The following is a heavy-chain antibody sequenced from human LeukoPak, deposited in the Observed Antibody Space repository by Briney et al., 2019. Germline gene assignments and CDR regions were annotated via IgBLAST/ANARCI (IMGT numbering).Heavy chain of an antibody. J-gene: IGHJ4*02. V-gene: IGHV4-38-2*02. D-gene: IGHD2-15*01. Sequence: SETLSLTCIVSGYSISSGYYWGWIRQPPGKGLEWIGSIYHSGSTYYNPSLKSRVTISVVTSKNQFSLKLNSVTAADTAVYYCARAFGCSGGSCYRFFDYWGQGTLVTVSS. CDR2: IYHSGST. CDR1: GYSISSGYY. CDR3: ARAFGCSGGSCYRFFDY.